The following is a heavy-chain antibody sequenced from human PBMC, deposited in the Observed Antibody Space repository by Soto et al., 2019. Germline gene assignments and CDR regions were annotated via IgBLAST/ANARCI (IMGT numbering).Heavy chain of an antibody. V-gene: IGHV1-2*02. D-gene: IGHD4-17*01. CDR3: ARGGYADYHY. J-gene: IGHJ4*02. CDR1: GYTFTAYY. Sequence: ASVKVSCKASGYTFTAYYLHWVRQAPGQGLEWMGWINPNSGGTSYAQKFQGRVTMTRDTSISTAYMELRRLISDDTAVYYCARGGYADYHYWGQGTLVTVSS. CDR2: INPNSGGT.